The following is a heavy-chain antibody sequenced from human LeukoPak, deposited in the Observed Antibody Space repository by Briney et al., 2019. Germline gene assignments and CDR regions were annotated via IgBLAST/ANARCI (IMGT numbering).Heavy chain of an antibody. Sequence: SETLSLTCTVSGGSISSSSYSWGWIRQPPGTGLEWIGSIYYSGSTYYNPSLKSRVTISVDTSKSQFALKLSSVTAADTAVYYCARHYDYYDSSGYYGFDYWGQGTLVTVSS. D-gene: IGHD3-22*01. J-gene: IGHJ4*02. CDR3: ARHYDYYDSSGYYGFDY. CDR1: GGSISSSSYS. V-gene: IGHV4-39*01. CDR2: IYYSGST.